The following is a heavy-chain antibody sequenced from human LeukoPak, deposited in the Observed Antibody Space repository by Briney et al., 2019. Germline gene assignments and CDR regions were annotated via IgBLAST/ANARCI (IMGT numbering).Heavy chain of an antibody. CDR3: ARVLPTNSDDDSNAYYGAFDI. CDR2: ISSDSDYI. D-gene: IGHD3-22*01. Sequence: PGGSLRLSCAASGFSLSDFNINWVRQAPGRGLEWVSSISSDSDYIYYAESLKGRLTISRDNADNSVFLQMNSLRADDTAMYYCARVLPTNSDDDSNAYYGAFDIWGQGTLVAVSS. J-gene: IGHJ3*02. CDR1: GFSLSDFN. V-gene: IGHV3-21*01.